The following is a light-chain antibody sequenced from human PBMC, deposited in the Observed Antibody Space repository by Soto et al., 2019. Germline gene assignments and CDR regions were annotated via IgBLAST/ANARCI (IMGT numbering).Light chain of an antibody. Sequence: QSALTQPPSVSAAPGQKVTISCSGSSSNIGNNYVSWYQHFPGTAPKLLIYENNKRPSAIPDRFSGSKSGTSATLGITGLQTGDEADYYCGTWDSSLSAGVFGGGTKLTVL. J-gene: IGLJ2*01. CDR1: SSNIGNNY. CDR2: ENN. V-gene: IGLV1-51*02. CDR3: GTWDSSLSAGV.